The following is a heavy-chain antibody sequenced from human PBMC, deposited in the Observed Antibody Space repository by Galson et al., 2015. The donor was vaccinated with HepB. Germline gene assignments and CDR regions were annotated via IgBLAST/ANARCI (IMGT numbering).Heavy chain of an antibody. Sequence: SLRLSCAASGFTFSSYWMSWVRQAPGKGLEWVANIKQDGSEKYYVDSVKGRFTISRDNAKNSLYLQMNSLRAEDTAVYYCARDSSHGDYIVGVDFDYWGQGTLVTVSS. J-gene: IGHJ4*02. CDR1: GFTFSSYW. CDR2: IKQDGSEK. D-gene: IGHD4-17*01. V-gene: IGHV3-7*03. CDR3: ARDSSHGDYIVGVDFDY.